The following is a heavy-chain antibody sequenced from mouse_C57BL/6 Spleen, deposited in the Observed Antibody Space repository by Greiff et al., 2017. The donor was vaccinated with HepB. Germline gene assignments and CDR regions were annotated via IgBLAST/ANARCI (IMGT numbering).Heavy chain of an antibody. CDR3: ASDDGSWYFDV. CDR2: IDPSDSYT. D-gene: IGHD2-3*01. V-gene: IGHV1-69*01. J-gene: IGHJ1*03. Sequence: QVQLQQPGAELVMPGASVKLSCKASGYTFTSYWMHWVKRRPGQGLEWIGEIDPSDSYTNYNQKFKGKSTLTVDKSSSTAYMQLSSLTSEDSAVYYCASDDGSWYFDVWGTGTTVTVSS. CDR1: GYTFTSYW.